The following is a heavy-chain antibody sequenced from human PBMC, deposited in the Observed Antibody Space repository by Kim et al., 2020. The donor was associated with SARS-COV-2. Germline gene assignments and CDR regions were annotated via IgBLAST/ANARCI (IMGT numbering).Heavy chain of an antibody. CDR3: ARDQYYYDSSGYPYYYYGMDV. D-gene: IGHD3-22*01. J-gene: IGHJ6*02. CDR1: GYTFTSYA. V-gene: IGHV1-3*01. CDR2: INAGNGNT. Sequence: ASVKVSCKASGYTFTSYAMHWVRQAPGQRLEWMGWINAGNGNTKYSQKFQGRVTITRDTSASTAYMELSSLRSEDTAVYYCARDQYYYDSSGYPYYYYGMDVWGQGTTVTVSS.